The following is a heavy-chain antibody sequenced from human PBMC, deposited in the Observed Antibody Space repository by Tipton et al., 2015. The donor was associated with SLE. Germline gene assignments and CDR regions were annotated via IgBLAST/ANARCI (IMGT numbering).Heavy chain of an antibody. J-gene: IGHJ2*01. V-gene: IGHV4-34*01. D-gene: IGHD6-13*01. CDR3: AREGIAAAGGFDL. Sequence: TLSLTCTVSGGAISSYYWSWIRQPPGKGLEWIGEINHSGSPNYNPSLKSRVTISVDTSKNQFSLKLSSVTAADTAVYYCAREGIAAAGGFDLWGRGTLVTVSS. CDR1: GGAISSYY. CDR2: INHSGSP.